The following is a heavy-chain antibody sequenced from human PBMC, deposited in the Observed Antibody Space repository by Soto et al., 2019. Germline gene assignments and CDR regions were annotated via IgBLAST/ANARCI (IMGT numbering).Heavy chain of an antibody. CDR1: GFTFSSYG. V-gene: IGHV3-30*18. Sequence: GGSLRLSCAASGFTFSSYGMHWVRQAPGKGLEWVAVISYDGSNKYYADSVKGRFTISRDNSKNTLYRQMNSLRAENTAVYYCAKDYYYWSTVYYFDYWGQGTLVTVPQ. CDR2: ISYDGSNK. J-gene: IGHJ4*01. D-gene: IGHD2-8*01. CDR3: AKDYYYWSTVYYFDY.